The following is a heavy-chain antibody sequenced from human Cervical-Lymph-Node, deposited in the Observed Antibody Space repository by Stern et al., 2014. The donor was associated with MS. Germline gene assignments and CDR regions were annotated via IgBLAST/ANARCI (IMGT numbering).Heavy chain of an antibody. CDR2: IRSTANNYPA. D-gene: IGHD1-7*01. J-gene: IGHJ6*02. Sequence: EVQLVESGGGLVQPGGSLKLSCTASGFTFSGSAMHWVRQASGKGLEGVGRIRSTANNYPAAYAASVKGRFTISRDDSRNTAHLQMNSLKTDDTAVYYCSSRALVRTTYYYGMDVWGQGTTVTVSS. CDR1: GFTFSGSA. V-gene: IGHV3-73*01. CDR3: SSRALVRTTYYYGMDV.